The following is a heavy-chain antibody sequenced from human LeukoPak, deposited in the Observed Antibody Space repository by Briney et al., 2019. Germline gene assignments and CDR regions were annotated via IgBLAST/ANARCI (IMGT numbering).Heavy chain of an antibody. CDR3: ARPLQGIVGATGFDY. J-gene: IGHJ4*02. CDR2: IYPSDSDT. V-gene: IGHV5-51*01. Sequence: PGESLKISCQGSEYSFATYWIAWLRQMPGKGLEWMGIIYPSDSDTRYSPSFQGQVTISADKSIKTAYLQRSSLKASDTAMYYCARPLQGIVGATGFDYWGQGTLVTVSS. D-gene: IGHD1-26*01. CDR1: EYSFATYW.